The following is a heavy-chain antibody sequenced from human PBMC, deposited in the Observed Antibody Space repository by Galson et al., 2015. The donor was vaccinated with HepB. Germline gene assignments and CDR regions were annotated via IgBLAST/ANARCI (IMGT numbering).Heavy chain of an antibody. J-gene: IGHJ4*02. D-gene: IGHD2-2*01. V-gene: IGHV3-23*01. Sequence: SLRLSCAASGLTFSSYAMSWVRQAPGKGLEWVSALSGSGHSTHYAESVKGRFTISRDNSKNTLYLQMNSLRAEDTAVYYCAKEDCSSTNCPNYLDYWGQGTLVTVSS. CDR3: AKEDCSSTNCPNYLDY. CDR2: LSGSGHST. CDR1: GLTFSSYA.